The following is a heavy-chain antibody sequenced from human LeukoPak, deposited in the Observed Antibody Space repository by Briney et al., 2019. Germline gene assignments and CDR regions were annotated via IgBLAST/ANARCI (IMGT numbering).Heavy chain of an antibody. V-gene: IGHV1-46*01. CDR1: GYTLTAYY. CDR2: INPSGGST. Sequence: ASVKVSCKSSGYTLTAYYMHWVRQAPGQGLEWMGIINPSGGSTTYAQKFQGRVTMTRDTSTSTAYMELSSLRSEDTAVYYCARCLYSNSCDYWGQGTLVTVSS. D-gene: IGHD6-6*01. CDR3: ARCLYSNSCDY. J-gene: IGHJ4*02.